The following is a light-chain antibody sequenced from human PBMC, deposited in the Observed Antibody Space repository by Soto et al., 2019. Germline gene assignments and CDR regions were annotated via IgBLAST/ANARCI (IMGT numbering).Light chain of an antibody. CDR2: GAS. CDR3: QQTRSFPLT. CDR1: QGISSR. Sequence: EIQMTQSPSSVSACVGDRVTITCGASQGISSRLAWYQQNPGKVPNLLIYGASTLQSGVPSRFSGSGSGTDFSVAISSLRTEDFATYYCQQTRSFPLTFGAGTKVDIK. V-gene: IGKV1-12*01. J-gene: IGKJ4*01.